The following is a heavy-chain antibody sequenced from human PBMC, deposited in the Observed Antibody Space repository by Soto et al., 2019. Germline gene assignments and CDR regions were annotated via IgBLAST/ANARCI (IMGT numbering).Heavy chain of an antibody. CDR1: GGTFSSYA. CDR3: ARSQGSSTSLEIYYYYYYGMDV. V-gene: IGHV1-69*01. Sequence: QVQLVQSGAEVKKPGSSVKVSCKASGGTFSSYAISWVRQAPGQGLEWMGGIIPISGTANYAQKFQGRVTITADESTSTAYMELSSLRSSDTAVDYCARSQGSSTSLEIYYYYYYGMDVWGQGTTVTVSS. CDR2: IIPISGTA. D-gene: IGHD2-2*01. J-gene: IGHJ6*02.